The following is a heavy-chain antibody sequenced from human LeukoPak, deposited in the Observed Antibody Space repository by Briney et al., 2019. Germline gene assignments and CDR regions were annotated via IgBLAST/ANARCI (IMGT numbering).Heavy chain of an antibody. CDR3: ATAYCGGDCYSPYDAFDI. Sequence: GGSLRLSCAASGFTFSSYGMHWVRQAPGKGLEWVAVIWYDGSNKYYAGSVKGRFTISRDNSKNTLYLQMNSLRAEDTAVYYCATAYCGGDCYSPYDAFDIWGQGTMVTVSS. CDR2: IWYDGSNK. CDR1: GFTFSSYG. J-gene: IGHJ3*02. V-gene: IGHV3-33*01. D-gene: IGHD2-21*02.